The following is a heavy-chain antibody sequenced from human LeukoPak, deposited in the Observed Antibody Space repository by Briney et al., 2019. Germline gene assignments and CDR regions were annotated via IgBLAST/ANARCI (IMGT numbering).Heavy chain of an antibody. V-gene: IGHV4-39*01. CDR3: ARCPYDYGDFGFDY. D-gene: IGHD4-17*01. CDR1: GGSISSSSYH. CDR2: IYYSGST. J-gene: IGHJ4*02. Sequence: PSETLSLTCTVSGGSISSSSYHWGWIRQPPGKGLEWIGSIYYSGSTYYNPSLKSRVTISVDTSKNQFSLKLSSVTAADTAVYYCARCPYDYGDFGFDYWGQGTLVTASS.